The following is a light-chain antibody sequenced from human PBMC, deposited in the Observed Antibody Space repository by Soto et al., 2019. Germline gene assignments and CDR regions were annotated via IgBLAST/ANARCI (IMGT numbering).Light chain of an antibody. CDR3: QQYGSSVT. J-gene: IGKJ4*01. Sequence: DIVLTQSPGTLSLSPGERATLSCRASQSVRSRYLAWYQQKAGQAPRLLIYDASRRATGIPDRFSGSGSGTGCTLTISRLEPEDFAVYYCQQYGSSVTFVGGTKVEIK. V-gene: IGKV3-20*01. CDR2: DAS. CDR1: QSVRSRY.